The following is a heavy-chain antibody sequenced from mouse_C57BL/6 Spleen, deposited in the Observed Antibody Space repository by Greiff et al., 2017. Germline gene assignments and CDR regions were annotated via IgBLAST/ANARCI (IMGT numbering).Heavy chain of an antibody. J-gene: IGHJ2*01. CDR1: GYSITSGYY. CDR3: ARGPRSGYGE. D-gene: IGHD3-2*02. CDR2: ISYDGST. Sequence: EVQLQESGPGLVKPSQSLSLTCSVTGYSITSGYYWNWIRQFPGNKLEWMGYISYDGSTNYNPSLKNRISITRDTSKNQFFLKLNSVTTEDTATYYCARGPRSGYGEWGQGTTLTVSS. V-gene: IGHV3-6*01.